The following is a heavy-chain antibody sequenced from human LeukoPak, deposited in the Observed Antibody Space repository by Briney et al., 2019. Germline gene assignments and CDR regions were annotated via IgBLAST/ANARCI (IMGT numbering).Heavy chain of an antibody. V-gene: IGHV4-59*08. Sequence: SETLSLTCTVSGGSISSYYWSWIRQPPGKGLEWIGYIYYSGSTNYNPSLKSRVTISVDTSKNQFSLKLSSVTAADTAVYYCARHAPYSSSRDDAFDIWGQGTMVAVSS. CDR2: IYYSGST. CDR1: GGSISSYY. D-gene: IGHD6-13*01. CDR3: ARHAPYSSSRDDAFDI. J-gene: IGHJ3*02.